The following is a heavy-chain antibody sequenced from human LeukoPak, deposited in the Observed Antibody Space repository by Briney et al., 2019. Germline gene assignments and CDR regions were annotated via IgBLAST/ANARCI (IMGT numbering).Heavy chain of an antibody. J-gene: IGHJ5*02. CDR3: AKDRSSSWQFNWFDP. D-gene: IGHD6-13*01. V-gene: IGHV3-9*01. CDR1: GLTFDDFG. CDR2: ISWNGGSV. Sequence: TGGSLRLSGAASGLTFDDFGMHWVRQAPGKGLEWVSGISWNGGSVGYADSVKGRFTISRDNAKNSLYLQMNSLRPEDTAFYYCAKDRSSSWQFNWFDPWGQGTLVTVS.